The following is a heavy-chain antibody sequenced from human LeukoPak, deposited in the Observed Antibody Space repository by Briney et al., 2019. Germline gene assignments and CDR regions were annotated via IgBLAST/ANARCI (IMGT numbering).Heavy chain of an antibody. Sequence: GASVKVSCKASGYTFTGYYMHRVRQAPGQGLEWMGRINPNSGGTNYAQKFQGRVTMTRDTSISTAYMELSRLRSDDTAVYYCARNYKSSWYPIPFDYWGQGTLVTVSS. CDR2: INPNSGGT. CDR1: GYTFTGYY. D-gene: IGHD6-13*01. V-gene: IGHV1-2*06. J-gene: IGHJ4*02. CDR3: ARNYKSSWYPIPFDY.